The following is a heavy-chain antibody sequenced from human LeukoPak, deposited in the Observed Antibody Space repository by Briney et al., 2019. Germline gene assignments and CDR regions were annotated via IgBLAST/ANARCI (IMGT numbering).Heavy chain of an antibody. J-gene: IGHJ4*02. D-gene: IGHD3-16*01. Sequence: GGSLRLSCAASGFTFSTYGMSWVRQAPGEGLEWVSGVSGSGTSTYHADSVKGRFTISRDNSKNTVYLQMNSLRAEDTAVYYCARGGGVHAYDYWGQGTLVTVSS. V-gene: IGHV3-23*01. CDR1: GFTFSTYG. CDR2: VSGSGTST. CDR3: ARGGGVHAYDY.